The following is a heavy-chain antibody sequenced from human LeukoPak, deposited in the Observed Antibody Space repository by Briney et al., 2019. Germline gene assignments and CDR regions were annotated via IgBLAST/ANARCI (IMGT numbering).Heavy chain of an antibody. Sequence: GESLKISCKASGYSFTNYWIGWVRQMPGKGLEWMGIIYPGDSDTRYGPSFQGQVTISADKSVNTAYLQWSSLRASDTAMYYCARPDDFSNYKYWGQGTLVTVSS. V-gene: IGHV5-51*01. CDR3: ARPDDFSNYKY. CDR2: IYPGDSDT. J-gene: IGHJ4*02. CDR1: GYSFTNYW. D-gene: IGHD4-11*01.